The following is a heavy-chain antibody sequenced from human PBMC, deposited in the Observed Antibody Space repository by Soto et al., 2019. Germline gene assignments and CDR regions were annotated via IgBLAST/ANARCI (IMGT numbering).Heavy chain of an antibody. Sequence: SETLSLTCTVSGGSISSSSYYWGWIRQPPGKGLEWIGSIYYSGSTYYNTSLKSRVTISVDTSKNQFSLKLSSVTAADTAVYYCARRWGGSLDYWGQGTLVTVSS. J-gene: IGHJ4*02. CDR1: GGSISSSSYY. CDR3: ARRWGGSLDY. D-gene: IGHD1-26*01. CDR2: IYYSGST. V-gene: IGHV4-39*01.